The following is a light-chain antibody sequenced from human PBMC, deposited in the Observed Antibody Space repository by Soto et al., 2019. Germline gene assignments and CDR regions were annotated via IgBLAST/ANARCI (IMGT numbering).Light chain of an antibody. CDR3: CTYAGHVPK. J-gene: IGLJ2*01. V-gene: IGLV2-23*02. Sequence: QSALTQPASVSGSPGQSITISCAGTTSDVAYYDLVSWYQQHAGRAPKLLISEVDKRPSGISVRFSGSKAGATASLTISGLLPEDEAVYFCCTYAGHVPKFGGGTKLTVL. CDR1: TSDVAYYDL. CDR2: EVD.